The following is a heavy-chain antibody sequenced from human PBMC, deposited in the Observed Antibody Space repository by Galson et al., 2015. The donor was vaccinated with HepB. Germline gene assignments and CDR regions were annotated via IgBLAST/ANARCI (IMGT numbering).Heavy chain of an antibody. CDR3: IRHVEYYRHY. V-gene: IGHV3-73*01. CDR1: GFPLSDSA. CDR2: MRSKSKNYAT. D-gene: IGHD2/OR15-2a*01. J-gene: IGHJ4*02. Sequence: SLRLSCAASGFPLSDSAVHWVRQAPAKGLEWIGHMRSKSKNYATRSAASVGGRFSVLRDDSNNTAYMQMDSLKPEATAICYCIRHVEYYRHYWGRGNLVTVPS.